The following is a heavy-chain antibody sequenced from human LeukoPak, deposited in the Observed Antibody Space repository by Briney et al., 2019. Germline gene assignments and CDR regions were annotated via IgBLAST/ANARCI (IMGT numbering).Heavy chain of an antibody. CDR3: SRGGYGDYNNWFDP. V-gene: IGHV3-23*01. J-gene: IGHJ5*02. Sequence: GGSLRLSCTASGFTFNSYTMSWVREAPGRGMEWISAIVGRGDVTDHADSVKGRFTISRDNSRNTLYLQMNSLRAEDTAVYYCSRGGYGDYNNWFDPWGQGTLVIVSS. CDR1: GFTFNSYT. D-gene: IGHD4-17*01. CDR2: IVGRGDVT.